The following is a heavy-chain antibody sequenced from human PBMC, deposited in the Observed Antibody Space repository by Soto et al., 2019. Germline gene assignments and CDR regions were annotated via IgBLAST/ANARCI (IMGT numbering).Heavy chain of an antibody. CDR1: GGYISTYY. D-gene: IGHD3-3*01. V-gene: IGHV4-59*01. CDR2: VHYSGTT. J-gene: IGHJ5*02. Sequence: QVQLQESGPGLVKPSETLSLTCTVSGGYISTYYWTWIRQPPGKGLEWIGYVHYSGTTNYNPSLKSRVTMSVDTSKNQFSLKLRSVTAADTAVYYCARGKIIGPWGQGTLVTVSS. CDR3: ARGKIIGP.